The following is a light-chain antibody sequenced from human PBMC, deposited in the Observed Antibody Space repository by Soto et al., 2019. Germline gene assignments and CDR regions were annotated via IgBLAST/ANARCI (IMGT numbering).Light chain of an antibody. J-gene: IGLJ1*01. Sequence: QSALTQPPSVSGSPGQSVTISCTGTSSDAGRYNRVSWYQQPPGTAPKLLIYEVSNRPSGVPHRFSGSKSGNTASLTISGLQAEDEADYYCSLYTSSTTFVFGSGTKVTVL. V-gene: IGLV2-18*01. CDR2: EVS. CDR1: SSDAGRYNR. CDR3: SLYTSSTTFV.